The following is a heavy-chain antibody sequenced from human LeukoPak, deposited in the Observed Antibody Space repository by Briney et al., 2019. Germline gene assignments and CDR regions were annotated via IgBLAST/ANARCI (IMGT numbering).Heavy chain of an antibody. J-gene: IGHJ4*02. V-gene: IGHV4-59*01. CDR2: IYYSGST. CDR3: ARGLGYSSGWGLGX. D-gene: IGHD6-19*01. CDR1: GGSISSYY. Sequence: SETLSLTCTVSGGSISSYYWSWIRQPPGKGLEWIGYIYYSGSTNYNPSLKSRVTISVDTSKNQFSLKLSSVTAADTAVYYCARGLGYSSGWGLGXXXQGTLXTVXS.